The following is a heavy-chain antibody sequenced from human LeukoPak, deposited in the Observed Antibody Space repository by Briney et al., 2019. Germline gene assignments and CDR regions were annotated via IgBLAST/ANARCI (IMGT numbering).Heavy chain of an antibody. J-gene: IGHJ4*02. V-gene: IGHV3-23*01. Sequence: PGGSLRLSCAASEFSVGSNYMTWVRQAPGKGLEWVSAISSSGGSTYYADSVKGRFTISRDNSKNTLYLQMKSLRAEATAVFYCAKYPGCTSGICYTFFDYWGQGTLVTVSS. CDR2: ISSSGGST. CDR3: AKYPGCTSGICYTFFDY. D-gene: IGHD2-8*01. CDR1: EFSVGSNY.